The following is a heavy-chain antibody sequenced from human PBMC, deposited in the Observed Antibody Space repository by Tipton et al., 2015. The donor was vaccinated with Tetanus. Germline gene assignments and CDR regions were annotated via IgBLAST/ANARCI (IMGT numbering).Heavy chain of an antibody. J-gene: IGHJ4*02. CDR1: GGSITNGGYF. Sequence: TLSLTCTVSGGSITNGGYFWRWIRQPPGKGLEWIGEISPSGNTNYNPSLKSRVTISADTSRNQFSLTLSSVTAADTAVYYCARGSGWADFWGQGTQVTVSS. V-gene: IGHV4-34*01. CDR3: ARGSGWADF. CDR2: ISPSGNT. D-gene: IGHD6-19*01.